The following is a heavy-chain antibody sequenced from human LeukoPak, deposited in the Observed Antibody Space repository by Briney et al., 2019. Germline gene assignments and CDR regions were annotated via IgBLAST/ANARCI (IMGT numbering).Heavy chain of an antibody. J-gene: IGHJ4*02. CDR3: ARESVDFWSGYRLYYFDY. V-gene: IGHV1-69*01. Sequence: SVKVSCKASGGTFSSYAISWVRQAPGQGLEWMGGIIPIFGTANYAQKFRGRVTITADESTSTAYMELSSLRSEDTAVYYCARESVDFWSGYRLYYFDYWGQGTLVTVSS. CDR2: IIPIFGTA. CDR1: GGTFSSYA. D-gene: IGHD3-3*01.